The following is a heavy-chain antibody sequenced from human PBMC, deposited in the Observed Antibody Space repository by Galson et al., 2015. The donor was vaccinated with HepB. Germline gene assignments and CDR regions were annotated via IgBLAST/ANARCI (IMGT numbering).Heavy chain of an antibody. CDR3: ARGSGSSYYYYGMDV. CDR1: GYTLDNFY. D-gene: IGHD3-10*01. J-gene: IGHJ6*02. V-gene: IGHV1-46*02. Sequence: SVKVSCKASGYTLDNFYMHWVRQAPGQGLEWMGIINPSSGGAAYAQKSQGRVTMTRDTSTNTVYVELNSLRSEDTAVYYCARGSGSSYYYYGMDVWGQGTTVTVYS. CDR2: INPSSGGA.